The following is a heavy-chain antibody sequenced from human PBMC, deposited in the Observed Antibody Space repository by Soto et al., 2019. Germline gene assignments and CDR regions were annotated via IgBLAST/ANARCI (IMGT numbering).Heavy chain of an antibody. D-gene: IGHD5-18*01. J-gene: IGHJ4*02. Sequence: SETLSLTCADYGGSFSSYHWSWIRQTPRKGLEWIGEINHLTTTNYNPSLKSRVIISLDTPKNQFSLKLSSVTAADTAVYYCARGYDTALAPIFWGQGILVTVSS. CDR1: GGSFSSYH. CDR3: ARGYDTALAPIF. CDR2: INHLTTT. V-gene: IGHV4-34*01.